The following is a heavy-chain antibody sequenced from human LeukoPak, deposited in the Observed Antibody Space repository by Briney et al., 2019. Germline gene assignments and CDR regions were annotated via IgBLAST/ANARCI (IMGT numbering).Heavy chain of an antibody. Sequence: GGSLRLSCAASGFTFSSYWMSWVRQAPGKGLEWVANIKQDGSEKYYVDSVKGRFTISRDNAKNSLYLQMNSLRAEDTAVYYCARVSRDFYSNYYYCYGMDVWGQGTTVTVSS. CDR2: IKQDGSEK. CDR3: ARVSRDFYSNYYYCYGMDV. D-gene: IGHD4-11*01. V-gene: IGHV3-7*01. J-gene: IGHJ6*02. CDR1: GFTFSSYW.